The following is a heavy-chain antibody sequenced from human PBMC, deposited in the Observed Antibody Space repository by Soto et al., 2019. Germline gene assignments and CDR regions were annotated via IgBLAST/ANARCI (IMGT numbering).Heavy chain of an antibody. CDR3: ARSVTIFGVVSDTPFDL. CDR2: INAGNGDT. V-gene: IGHV1-3*01. J-gene: IGHJ2*01. Sequence: QVELVQSGTEVKKPGASVKIPCKASGYTFNDYGIHWLRQAPGHRLEWMGWINAGNGDTKYSQKSQGRVTITTDTSANTAYMGLTNLTSEDTALYFCARSVTIFGVVSDTPFDLWGRGSLVSVS. CDR1: GYTFNDYG. D-gene: IGHD3-3*01.